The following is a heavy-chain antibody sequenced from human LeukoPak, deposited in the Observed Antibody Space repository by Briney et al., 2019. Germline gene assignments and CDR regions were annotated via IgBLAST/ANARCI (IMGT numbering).Heavy chain of an antibody. CDR3: AKEIEDIVVVPAATGGAFDI. V-gene: IGHV3-11*06. J-gene: IGHJ3*02. D-gene: IGHD2-2*01. CDR2: ISRGSGDI. CDR1: GFSVSNYY. Sequence: PGGSLRLSCVASGFSVSNYYMGWIRQGPGKGLQWLSYISRGSGDISYADSVKGRFTISRDNSKNTLYLQMNSLRAEDTAVYYCAKEIEDIVVVPAATGGAFDIWGQGTMVTVSS.